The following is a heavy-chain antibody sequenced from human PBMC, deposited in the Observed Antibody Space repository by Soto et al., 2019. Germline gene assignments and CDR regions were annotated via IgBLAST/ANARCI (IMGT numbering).Heavy chain of an antibody. J-gene: IGHJ5*02. V-gene: IGHV4-4*02. CDR2: IYHSGST. CDR3: ARAIGGYSSSWYQYNWFDP. Sequence: PSETLSLTCAVSGGSISSSNWWSWVRQPPGKGLEWIGEIYHSGSTNYNPSLKSRVTISVDKSKNQFSLKLSPVTAADTAVYYCARAIGGYSSSWYQYNWFDPWGQGTLVTVSS. D-gene: IGHD6-13*01. CDR1: GGSISSSNW.